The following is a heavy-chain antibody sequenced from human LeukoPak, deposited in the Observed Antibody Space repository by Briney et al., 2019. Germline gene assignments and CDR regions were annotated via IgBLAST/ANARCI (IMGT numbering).Heavy chain of an antibody. CDR3: AKDRGIISDY. Sequence: GGSLRLSCAASGFIFSSYGMSWVRQAPGKGLEWVSAISGSGGSTYYADSVKGRFTISRDNSKNTLYLQMNSLRVEDTAVYYCAKDRGIISDYWGQGTLVTVSS. J-gene: IGHJ4*02. V-gene: IGHV3-23*01. CDR1: GFIFSSYG. D-gene: IGHD3-10*01. CDR2: ISGSGGST.